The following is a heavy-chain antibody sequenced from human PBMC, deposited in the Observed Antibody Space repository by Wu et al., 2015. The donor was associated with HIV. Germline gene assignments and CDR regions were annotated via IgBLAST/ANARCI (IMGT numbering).Heavy chain of an antibody. CDR1: GYTFTDYY. CDR3: ARVRTHTSAGHTTRFDP. Sequence: QVQLVQSGAEVKKPGASVKVSCQASGYTFTDYYIHWVRQAPGQGLEWMGWINPNSGSTNYALNFLGRVTLTRDPSIRAAYMELSRLTTDDTALYFCARVRTHTSAGHTTRFDPVGPGNPGPPSP. J-gene: IGHJ5*02. V-gene: IGHV1-2*02. CDR2: INPNSGST. D-gene: IGHD6-19*01.